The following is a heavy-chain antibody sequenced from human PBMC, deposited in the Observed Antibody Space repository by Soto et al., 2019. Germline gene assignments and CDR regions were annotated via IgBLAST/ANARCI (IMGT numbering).Heavy chain of an antibody. D-gene: IGHD6-13*01. CDR2: IWYDGSNK. CDR1: GITFSRYG. V-gene: IGHV3-33*01. J-gene: IGHJ6*02. CDR3: ARDGTQQLVDYGMDV. Sequence: AGSLRLSCAASGITFSRYGMHWVRQAPGKGLEWVAGIWYDGSNKYYADSVKGRFTISRDNSKNTLYLQMNSLRAEDTAVYYCARDGTQQLVDYGMDVWGQGTTVTVSS.